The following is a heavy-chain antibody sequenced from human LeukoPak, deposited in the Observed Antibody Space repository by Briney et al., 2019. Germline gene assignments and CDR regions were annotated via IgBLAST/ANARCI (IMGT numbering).Heavy chain of an antibody. CDR1: GGSISSYY. CDR2: IYTSGST. J-gene: IGHJ4*02. D-gene: IGHD4-17*01. CDR3: ARAPRPDYGDYFDY. Sequence: SGTLSLTCTVSGGSISSYYWSWIRQPAGKGLGWIGRIYTSGSTNYNPSLKSRVTMSVDTSKNQFSLKLSSVTAADTAVYYCARAPRPDYGDYFDYWGQGTLVTVSS. V-gene: IGHV4-4*07.